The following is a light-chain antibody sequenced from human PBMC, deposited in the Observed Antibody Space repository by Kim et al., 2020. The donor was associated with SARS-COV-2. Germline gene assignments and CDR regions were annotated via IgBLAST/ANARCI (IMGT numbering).Light chain of an antibody. CDR2: RAS. V-gene: IGKV1-5*03. CDR3: QQYDSYPWT. J-gene: IGKJ1*01. Sequence: SASVGHRVTITRRTTQSMGSWLAWYQQKPGKAPKFVIYRASNLESGVPSRFSGSRSGTQFTLSISSLQPDDFATYYCQQYDSYPWTFGQGTKLEI. CDR1: QSMGSW.